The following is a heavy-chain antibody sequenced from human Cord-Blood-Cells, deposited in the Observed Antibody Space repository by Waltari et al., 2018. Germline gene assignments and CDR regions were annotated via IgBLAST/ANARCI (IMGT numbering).Heavy chain of an antibody. J-gene: IGHJ5*02. V-gene: IGHV4-59*01. CDR1: GGSISSYY. CDR3: ARDRYYLPATKGGEWKGPRNWFDP. D-gene: IGHD3-16*01. Sequence: QVQLQESGPGLVKPSETLSLTCTVSGGSISSYYWSWIRQPPGKGLEWIGYIYYSGSTNYNPSPKSRVTISVDTSKNQFSLKLSSVTAADTAVYYWARDRYYLPATKGGEWKGPRNWFDPWGQGTLVTVSS. CDR2: IYYSGST.